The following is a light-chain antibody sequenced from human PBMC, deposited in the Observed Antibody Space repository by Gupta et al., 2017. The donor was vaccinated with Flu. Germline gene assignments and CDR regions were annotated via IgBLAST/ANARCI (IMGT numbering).Light chain of an antibody. CDR3: QRIT. J-gene: IGKJ4*01. CDR1: KSIDIY. Sequence: VLTQSPATLSWSPGERATLSCKSSKSIDIYVTGDQHKPGQAPRLLSKEAYKRANGVKDRFSGSGSGTDCTLTSSSLEPEDCAGDDCQRITFGGGTRVEMK. V-gene: IGKV3-11*01. CDR2: EAY.